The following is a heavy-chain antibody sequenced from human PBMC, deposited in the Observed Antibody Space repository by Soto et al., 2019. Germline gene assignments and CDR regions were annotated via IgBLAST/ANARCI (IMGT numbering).Heavy chain of an antibody. CDR2: INPNSGVT. Sequence: ASVKVSCKASGYTFTGYYMHWVRQAPGQGLEWMGWINPNSGVTNYAQKFQGRVTITADKSTSTAYMELSSLRSEDTAVYYCAREEEEYCSGGSCYSNYYYYYMDVWGKGTTVTVSS. J-gene: IGHJ6*03. D-gene: IGHD2-15*01. CDR3: AREEEEYCSGGSCYSNYYYYYMDV. V-gene: IGHV1-2*02. CDR1: GYTFTGYY.